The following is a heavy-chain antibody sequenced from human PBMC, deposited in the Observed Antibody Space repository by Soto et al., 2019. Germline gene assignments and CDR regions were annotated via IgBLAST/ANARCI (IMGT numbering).Heavy chain of an antibody. Sequence: QVQLVQSGAEVKKPGASVKVSCKASGYTFTSYGISWVRQAPGQGLEWMGWISAYNGNTNYAQKLQGRVTMTTDTATSTAYMELRSLRSDDTAVYYCARVDIVVVVAATFDYWGQGTLVTVSS. CDR3: ARVDIVVVVAATFDY. CDR2: ISAYNGNT. J-gene: IGHJ4*02. V-gene: IGHV1-18*01. CDR1: GYTFTSYG. D-gene: IGHD2-15*01.